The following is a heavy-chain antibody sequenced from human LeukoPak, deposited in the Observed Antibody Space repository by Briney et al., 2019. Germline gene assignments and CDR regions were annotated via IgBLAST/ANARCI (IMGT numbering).Heavy chain of an antibody. CDR2: ITGSGSIT. V-gene: IGHV3-23*01. J-gene: IGHJ4*02. CDR3: AKMQGYFDY. CDR1: GFTFSSQG. Sequence: QTGGSLRLPCAASGFTFSSQGMSWVRQAPGKGLEWVSAITGSGSITYYSDSVKGRFTIPRDNSKNTVYLQLNSLRVEDTAVYYCAKMQGYFDYWGQGTLVTVSS.